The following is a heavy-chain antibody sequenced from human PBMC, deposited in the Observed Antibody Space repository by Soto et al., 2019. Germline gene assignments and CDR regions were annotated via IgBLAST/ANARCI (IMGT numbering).Heavy chain of an antibody. CDR3: ARGRTVTMD. CDR1: GFTFSSYA. J-gene: IGHJ4*02. V-gene: IGHV3-30-3*01. CDR2: ISYDGNNK. Sequence: QVQLVESGGGVVQPGRSLRLSCAASGFTFSSYAMHWVRQAPGKGLEWVAVISYDGNNKYYADSVKGRFTISRDNSKNTLYLQMNSLRAEDTAVYYCARGRTVTMDWGQGTLVTVSS. D-gene: IGHD4-17*01.